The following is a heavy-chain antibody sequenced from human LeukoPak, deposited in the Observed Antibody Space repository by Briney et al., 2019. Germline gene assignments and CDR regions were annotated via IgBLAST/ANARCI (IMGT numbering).Heavy chain of an antibody. CDR3: ARAALRLFDYYYYYMDV. CDR1: GYTFTGYY. CDR2: INPNSGGT. Sequence: ASVKVSCKASGYTFTGYYMHWVRQAPGQGLEWMGWINPNSGGTNYAQKFQGRVTMTRDTSISTAYMELSRLRSDDTAVYYCARAALRLFDYYYYYMDVRGKGTTVTVSS. J-gene: IGHJ6*03. V-gene: IGHV1-2*02. D-gene: IGHD3-16*01.